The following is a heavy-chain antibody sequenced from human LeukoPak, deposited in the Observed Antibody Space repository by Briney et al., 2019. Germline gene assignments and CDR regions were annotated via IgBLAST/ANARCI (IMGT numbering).Heavy chain of an antibody. CDR2: INHSGST. D-gene: IGHD1-1*01. CDR3: ARTTYNWKGEAFYYYYGMDV. Sequence: SETLSLTCAVYGGSFGAYYWSWIRQPPGKGLEWIGEINHSGSTNYNPSFKSRVTISVDTSKNQLSLKLSSVTAADTAVYYCARTTYNWKGEAFYYYYGMDVWGKGTTVTVSS. J-gene: IGHJ6*04. CDR1: GGSFGAYY. V-gene: IGHV4-34*01.